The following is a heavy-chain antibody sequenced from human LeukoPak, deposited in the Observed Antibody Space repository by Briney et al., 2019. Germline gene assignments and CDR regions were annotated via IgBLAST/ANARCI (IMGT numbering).Heavy chain of an antibody. V-gene: IGHV4-39*01. J-gene: IGHJ4*02. CDR1: GVSISSSIYY. CDR3: ARQFRGSGWYYEY. Sequence: SETLSLTCTVSGVSISSSIYYWGWIRQPPGKGLEWIGNIYYSGSTYDNPSLKSRVTISVDTSKNQFSLKLSSATAADTVVYYCARQFRGSGWYYEYWGQGTLVTVSS. CDR2: IYYSGST. D-gene: IGHD6-19*01.